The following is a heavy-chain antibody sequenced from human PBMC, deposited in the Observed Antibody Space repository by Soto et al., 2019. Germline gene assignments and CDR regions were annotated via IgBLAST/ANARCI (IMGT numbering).Heavy chain of an antibody. Sequence: SQIQRLTNTVLGGSSISVGYYWSWIRKTPGKGLEWIATIYYSGTTYYNPSLKSRATISADTSKNQFSLNLSSVTAADTVVYYCASTGYNGNDLVFDPWGQGTLVTVSS. CDR2: IYYSGTT. V-gene: IGHV4-39*01. CDR3: ASTGYNGNDLVFDP. CDR1: GGSSISVGYY. D-gene: IGHD1-1*01. J-gene: IGHJ5*02.